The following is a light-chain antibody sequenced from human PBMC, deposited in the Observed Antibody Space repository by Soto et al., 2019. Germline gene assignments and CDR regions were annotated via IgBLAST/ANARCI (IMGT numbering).Light chain of an antibody. CDR3: SSFTGTTTLDV. V-gene: IGLV2-14*03. J-gene: IGLJ1*01. CDR1: ISDVGAYEY. CDR2: GVS. Sequence: QSALTQPASVSGSPGQSVTISCTGTISDVGAYEYVSWYQKHPGKAPKLMIYGVSNRPSGVSNRFSCSKSGNTAFLTISGLQPEDEADYYCSSFTGTTTLDVFGTGTKVTVL.